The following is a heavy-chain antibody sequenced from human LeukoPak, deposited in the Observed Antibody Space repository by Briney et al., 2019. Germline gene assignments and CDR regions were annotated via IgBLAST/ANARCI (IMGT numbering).Heavy chain of an antibody. CDR2: INHSGST. V-gene: IGHV4-34*01. CDR1: GGSFSGYY. CDR3: ARADTAMVTDY. J-gene: IGHJ4*02. Sequence: PSETLSLTCAVYGGSFSGYYWSWIRQPPGKGLEWIGEINHSGSTNYNPSLKSRVTISVDTSKNQFSLKLSSVTAADTAVYYCARADTAMVTDYWGQGTLATVSS. D-gene: IGHD5-18*01.